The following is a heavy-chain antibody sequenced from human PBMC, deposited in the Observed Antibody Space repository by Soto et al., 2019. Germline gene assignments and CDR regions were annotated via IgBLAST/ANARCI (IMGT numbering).Heavy chain of an antibody. CDR3: AKVPTKIVVPNGMDV. Sequence: HPGGSLRLSCAASGFTFGSYGMHWVRQAPGKGLEWVAVISYDGSNKYYADSVKGRFTISRDNSKNTLYLQMNSLRAEDTAVYYCAKVPTKIVVPNGMDVWGQGTMVTVS. D-gene: IGHD3-22*01. CDR2: ISYDGSNK. J-gene: IGHJ6*02. V-gene: IGHV3-30*18. CDR1: GFTFGSYG.